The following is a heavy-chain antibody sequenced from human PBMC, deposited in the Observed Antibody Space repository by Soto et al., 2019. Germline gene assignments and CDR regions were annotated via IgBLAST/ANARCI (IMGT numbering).Heavy chain of an antibody. J-gene: IGHJ4*02. CDR2: ISYDGSNK. V-gene: IGHV3-30-3*01. Sequence: GGSLRLSCAASGFTFSSYAMHWVRQAPGKGLEWVAVISYDGSNKYYADSVKGRFTISRDNSKNTLYLQMNSLRAEDTAVYYCARDSGDTAMEPPDYWGQGTLVTVSS. CDR1: GFTFSSYA. CDR3: ARDSGDTAMEPPDY. D-gene: IGHD5-18*01.